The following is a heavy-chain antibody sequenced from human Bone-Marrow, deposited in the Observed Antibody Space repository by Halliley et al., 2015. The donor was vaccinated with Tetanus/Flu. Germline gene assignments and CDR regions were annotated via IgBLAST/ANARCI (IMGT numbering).Heavy chain of an antibody. V-gene: IGHV3-48*02. CDR3: AREQSGDYYYDMDV. CDR2: ISSSSGTI. Sequence: SYISSSSGTIYYADSVKGRFTISRDNAKNSLYLQMNSLRDEDTAVYYCAREQSGDYYYDMDVWGQGTTVTVSS. D-gene: IGHD4-17*01. J-gene: IGHJ6*02.